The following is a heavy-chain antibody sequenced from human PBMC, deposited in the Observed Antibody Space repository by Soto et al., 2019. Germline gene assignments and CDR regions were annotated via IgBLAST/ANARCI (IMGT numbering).Heavy chain of an antibody. Sequence: SETLSLTCTVSGVSITSHSWSWIRQPPGKGLEWIGYIYHSGSTYYNPSLKSRVTISVDRSKNQFSLKLSSVTAADTAVYYCARVSGYYYGVDYWGQGTLVTVSS. J-gene: IGHJ4*02. CDR3: ARVSGYYYGVDY. V-gene: IGHV4-30-2*01. CDR1: GVSITSHS. D-gene: IGHD3-22*01. CDR2: IYHSGST.